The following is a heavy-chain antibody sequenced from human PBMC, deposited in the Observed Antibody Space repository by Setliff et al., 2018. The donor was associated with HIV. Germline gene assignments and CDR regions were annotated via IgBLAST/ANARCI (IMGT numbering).Heavy chain of an antibody. D-gene: IGHD3-22*01. Sequence: SETLSLTCAVSNYSISSGYYWGWIRQSPGKGLEWIGSMYHSGSTYSNPSLKSRVTMSIDTSKNQLSLKLRSVTAADTAVYYCARDMMYHYDRSGSFGWFGPWGQGTQVTVSS. V-gene: IGHV4-38-2*02. CDR1: NYSISSGYY. CDR2: MYHSGST. J-gene: IGHJ5*02. CDR3: ARDMMYHYDRSGSFGWFGP.